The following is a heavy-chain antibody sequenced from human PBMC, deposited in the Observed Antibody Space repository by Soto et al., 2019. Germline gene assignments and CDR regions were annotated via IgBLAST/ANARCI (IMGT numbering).Heavy chain of an antibody. Sequence: QVLLVESGGGVVQPGRSLRLSCAVSGFTFSTYGMHWVRQAPGEGLEWVAGISDDVSQNYYADSVKGRFTISRDNSKNTLYLQTNSLRGEDRVVSYCARDEVRAIVSYGFPTCGCDYWGHGTVVTVSS. D-gene: IGHD3-10*01. CDR3: ARDEVRAIVSYGFPTCGCDY. V-gene: IGHV3-33*05. CDR1: GFTFSTYG. CDR2: ISDDVSQN. J-gene: IGHJ4*01.